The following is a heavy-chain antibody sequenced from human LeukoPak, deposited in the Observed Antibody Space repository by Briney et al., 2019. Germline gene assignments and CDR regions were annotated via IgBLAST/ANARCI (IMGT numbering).Heavy chain of an antibody. V-gene: IGHV3-53*01. CDR1: GFTVSSNY. J-gene: IGHJ4*02. D-gene: IGHD5-12*01. CDR3: ARLGGGYMYYFDY. Sequence: HPGGSLRLSCAASGFTVSSNYMSWVRQAPGKGLEWVSIIYSGGSTYYADSVKGRFTISRDNSKNTLYLQMNSLRAEDTAVYYCARLGGGYMYYFDYWGQGTLVTVSS. CDR2: IYSGGST.